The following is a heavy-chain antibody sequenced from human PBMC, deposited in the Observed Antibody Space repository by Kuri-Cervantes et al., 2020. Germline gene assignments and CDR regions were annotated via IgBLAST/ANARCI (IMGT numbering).Heavy chain of an antibody. CDR3: ARQRGSPSFDY. Sequence: GSLRLSCTVSGGSISSYYWSWIRQPAGKGLEWIGRIYTSGSTNYNPSLKSRVTMPVDTSKNQFSLKLSSVTAADTAVYYCARQRGSPSFDYWGQGTLVTVSS. CDR2: IYTSGST. V-gene: IGHV4-4*07. D-gene: IGHD1-1*01. CDR1: GGSISSYY. J-gene: IGHJ4*02.